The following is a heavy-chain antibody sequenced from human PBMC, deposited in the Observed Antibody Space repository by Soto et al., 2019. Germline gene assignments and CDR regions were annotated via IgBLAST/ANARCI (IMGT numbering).Heavy chain of an antibody. Sequence: PSETLSLTCAVSGGSISSCGYSWSWICQPPGKGLEWIGYIYYSGSTYYNPSLKSRVTISVDTSKNQFSLKLSSVTAADTAVYYCARLDQQITIFGVVPPRAYYFDYWGQGTLVTVSS. D-gene: IGHD3-3*01. CDR2: IYYSGST. CDR1: GGSISSCGYS. V-gene: IGHV4-31*11. CDR3: ARLDQQITIFGVVPPRAYYFDY. J-gene: IGHJ4*02.